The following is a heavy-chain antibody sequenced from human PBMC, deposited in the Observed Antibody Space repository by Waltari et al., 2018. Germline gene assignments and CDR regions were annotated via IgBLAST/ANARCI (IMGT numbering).Heavy chain of an antibody. CDR3: ARGNGYYYDSSGYPY. CDR2: INHSGST. D-gene: IGHD3-22*01. Sequence: QVQLQQWGAGLLKPSETLSLTCAAYGGSFSGYYWSWIRQPPGKGLEWIGEINHSGSTNYNPSLKSRVTISVDTSKNQFSLKLSSVTAADTAVYYCARGNGYYYDSSGYPYWGQGTLVTVSS. CDR1: GGSFSGYY. V-gene: IGHV4-34*01. J-gene: IGHJ4*02.